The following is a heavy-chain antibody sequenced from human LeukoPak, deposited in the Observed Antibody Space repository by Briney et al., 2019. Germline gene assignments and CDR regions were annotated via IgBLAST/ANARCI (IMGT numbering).Heavy chain of an antibody. CDR1: GFTFSSYA. V-gene: IGHV3-23*01. Sequence: GGSLRLSCAASGFTFSSYAMSWVRQAPGKGLEWVSAISGSGGSTYYADSVKGRFTISRDNSKNTLYLQMNSLRAEDTAVYYCAKDERIAARLGDAFDIWGQGTMVTVSS. CDR2: ISGSGGST. CDR3: AKDERIAARLGDAFDI. D-gene: IGHD6-6*01. J-gene: IGHJ3*02.